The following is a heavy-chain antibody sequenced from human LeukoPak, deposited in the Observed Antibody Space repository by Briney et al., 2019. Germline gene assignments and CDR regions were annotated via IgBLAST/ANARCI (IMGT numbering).Heavy chain of an antibody. J-gene: IGHJ5*02. D-gene: IGHD6-13*01. CDR3: AKTGAIAAAGTGWFDP. Sequence: GGSLRLSCAASGFTFSNYAMSWVRQAPGKGLEWVSAISGSGGRTNYADSVKGRFTISRDKSKNTLYLQMNSLRAEDTAVYYFAKTGAIAAAGTGWFDPWGRGTLVTVSS. CDR1: GFTFSNYA. V-gene: IGHV3-23*01. CDR2: ISGSGGRT.